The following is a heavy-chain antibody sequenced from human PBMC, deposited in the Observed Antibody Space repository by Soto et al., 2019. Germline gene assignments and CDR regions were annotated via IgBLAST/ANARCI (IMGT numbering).Heavy chain of an antibody. CDR3: ATHFVVLNWFDP. V-gene: IGHV4-39*01. CDR1: GGSISSSSYY. CDR2: IYYSGST. J-gene: IGHJ5*02. Sequence: SETLSLTCTVSGGSISSSSYYWGWIRQPPGKGLEWIGSIYYSGSTYYNPSLKSRVTISVDTSKNQFSLKLSSVTAADTAVYYCATHFVVLNWFDPWGQGTLVTVSS. D-gene: IGHD2-15*01.